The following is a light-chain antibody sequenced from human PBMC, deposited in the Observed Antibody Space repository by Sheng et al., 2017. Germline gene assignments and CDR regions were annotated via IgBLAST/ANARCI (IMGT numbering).Light chain of an antibody. CDR2: DAS. CDR3: QQRYNWPPIT. J-gene: IGKJ5*01. CDR1: QSVSTY. Sequence: EIVLTQSPATLSLSPGDTATLSCRASQSVSTYLAWYQQRPGQAPRLLIYDASNRATGIPARFSGSGSGTDFTLTISSLEPEDFAVYYCQQRYNWPPITFGQGTRLEIK. V-gene: IGKV3-11*01.